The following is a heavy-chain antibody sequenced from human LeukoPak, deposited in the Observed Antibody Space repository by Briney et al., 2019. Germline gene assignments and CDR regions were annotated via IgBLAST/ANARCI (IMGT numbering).Heavy chain of an antibody. CDR3: SVETYGDYVDY. J-gene: IGHJ4*02. Sequence: GGSLRLSRAASGFTFSSYEMNWVRQAPGKGLEWVSYISSSGSTIYYADSVKGRFTISRDNAKNSLYLQMNSLRAEDTAVYYCSVETYGDYVDYWGQGTLVTVSS. D-gene: IGHD4-17*01. CDR1: GFTFSSYE. CDR2: ISSSGSTI. V-gene: IGHV3-48*03.